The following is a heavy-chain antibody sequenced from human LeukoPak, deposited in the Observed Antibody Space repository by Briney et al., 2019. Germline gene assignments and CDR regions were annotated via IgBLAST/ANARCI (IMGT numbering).Heavy chain of an antibody. J-gene: IGHJ6*02. CDR1: GFTFSTYA. V-gene: IGHV3-30-3*01. CDR3: ARDPDNREAYYYYYYGMDV. D-gene: IGHD5-24*01. CDR2: ISYDGSNK. Sequence: GRSLRLSCAASGFTFSTYAMHWVRQAPGKGLEWVAGISYDGSNKYYADSVRGRFTISRDNSKTTLYLQMNSLRAGDTAVYYCARDPDNREAYYYYYYGMDVWGQGTTVTVSS.